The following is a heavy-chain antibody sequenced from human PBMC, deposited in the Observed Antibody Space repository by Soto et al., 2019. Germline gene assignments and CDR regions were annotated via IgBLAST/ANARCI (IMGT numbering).Heavy chain of an antibody. J-gene: IGHJ6*02. Sequence: LRLSCAASGFTFSSYAMHWVRQAPCKGLEWVAVISYDGSNKYYADSVKGRFTISRDNSKNTLYLQMNSLRAEDTAVYYCAREDGYNPRSYYGMDVWGQGTTVTVSS. D-gene: IGHD5-12*01. V-gene: IGHV3-30-3*01. CDR2: ISYDGSNK. CDR1: GFTFSSYA. CDR3: AREDGYNPRSYYGMDV.